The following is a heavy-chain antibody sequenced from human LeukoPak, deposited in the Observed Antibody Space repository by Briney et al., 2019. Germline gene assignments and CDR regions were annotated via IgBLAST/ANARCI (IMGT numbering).Heavy chain of an antibody. CDR3: ARHRMPGIAVAASDY. J-gene: IGHJ4*02. D-gene: IGHD6-19*01. CDR1: GYSFTSYW. V-gene: IGHV5-10-1*01. CDR2: IDPSDSYT. Sequence: GESLKISCKGSGYSFTSYWISWVRQMPGKGLEWMGRIDPSDSYTNYSPSFQGHVTISADKSISTAYLQWSSLKASDTAMYYCARHRMPGIAVAASDYWGQGTLVTVCS.